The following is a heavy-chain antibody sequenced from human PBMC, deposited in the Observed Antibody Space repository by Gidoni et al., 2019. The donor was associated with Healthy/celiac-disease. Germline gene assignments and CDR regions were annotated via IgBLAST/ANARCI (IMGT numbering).Heavy chain of an antibody. CDR2: ISSSSSYI. Sequence: EVQLVESGGGMGKPGGSRRLSGAASGFTCSSYSMNWVRQAPGKGLEWVSSISSSSSYIYYADSVKGRFTISRDNAKHSLYLQMNSLRAVDTAVYYCARDLLDSSGYNFGYWGQGTLVTVSS. D-gene: IGHD3-22*01. CDR3: ARDLLDSSGYNFGY. V-gene: IGHV3-21*01. CDR1: GFTCSSYS. J-gene: IGHJ4*02.